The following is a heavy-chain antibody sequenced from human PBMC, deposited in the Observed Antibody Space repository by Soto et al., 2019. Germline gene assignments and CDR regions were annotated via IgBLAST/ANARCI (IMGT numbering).Heavy chain of an antibody. CDR1: GGSIRDYY. D-gene: IGHD5-12*01. J-gene: IGHJ6*02. CDR2: MYISGST. V-gene: IGHV4-4*07. Sequence: QVQLQESGPGLVKPSETLSVTCSVSGGSIRDYYWSWIRQPAGKGLEWIGRMYISGSTKNNPSLKSRVTVSADTSVNQFSLTLISVTAADTATYYCARMYNSGFYRPEGDYYFYGMDVWGQETTVTVSS. CDR3: ARMYNSGFYRPEGDYYFYGMDV.